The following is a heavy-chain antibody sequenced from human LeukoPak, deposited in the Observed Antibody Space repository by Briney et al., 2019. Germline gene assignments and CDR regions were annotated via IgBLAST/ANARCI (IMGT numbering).Heavy chain of an antibody. CDR1: GGSISSRSYY. Sequence: SETLSLTCTVSGGSISSRSYYWSWIRQPPGKGLEWIGYIYYSGSTNYNPSLKSRVTISVDTSKNQFSLKLSSVTAADTAVYYCARRGGLLWFGESSRKDAFDIWGQGTMVTVSS. J-gene: IGHJ3*02. V-gene: IGHV4-61*01. CDR3: ARRGGLLWFGESSRKDAFDI. CDR2: IYYSGST. D-gene: IGHD3-10*01.